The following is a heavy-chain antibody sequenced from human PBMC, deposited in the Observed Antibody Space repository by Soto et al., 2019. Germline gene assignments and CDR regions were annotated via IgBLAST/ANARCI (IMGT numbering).Heavy chain of an antibody. J-gene: IGHJ3*02. CDR3: AKDGIYYYDSSGYPYFDI. Sequence: GGSLRLSCAASGFTFSSYAMSWVRQAPGKGLEWVSAISGSGGSTYYAGSVKGRFTISRDNSKNTLYLQMNSLRAEDTAVYYCAKDGIYYYDSSGYPYFDIWGQGTMVTVSS. V-gene: IGHV3-23*01. CDR1: GFTFSSYA. D-gene: IGHD3-22*01. CDR2: ISGSGGST.